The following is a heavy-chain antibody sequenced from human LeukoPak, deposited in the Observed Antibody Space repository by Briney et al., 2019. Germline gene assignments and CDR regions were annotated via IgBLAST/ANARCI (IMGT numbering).Heavy chain of an antibody. D-gene: IGHD3-3*01. Sequence: KPSETLSLTCAVYGGSFNDYSWTWIRQPPGKGLEWIGEINHSGSTNYNPSLKSRVTISVDTSKNQFSLKLSSVTAADTAVYYCASKRRFLDPFDPWGQGTLVTVSS. J-gene: IGHJ5*02. V-gene: IGHV4-34*01. CDR2: INHSGST. CDR1: GGSFNDYS. CDR3: ASKRRFLDPFDP.